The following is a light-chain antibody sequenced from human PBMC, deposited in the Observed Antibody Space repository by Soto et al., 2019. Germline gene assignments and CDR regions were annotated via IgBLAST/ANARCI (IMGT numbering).Light chain of an antibody. Sequence: QSALTQPASVSGSPGQSITISCTGTSRDVGGYTHVSWYQQHPGKAPKLLIYEVFNRPSGISNRFSASKSGNTASLTISGLQAEDEADYYCSSYTTXTTWVFGGGTQLTV. J-gene: IGLJ3*02. CDR3: SSYTTXTTWV. V-gene: IGLV2-14*01. CDR2: EVF. CDR1: SRDVGGYTH.